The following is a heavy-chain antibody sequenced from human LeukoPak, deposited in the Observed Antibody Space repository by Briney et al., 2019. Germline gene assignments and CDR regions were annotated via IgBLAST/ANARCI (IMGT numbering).Heavy chain of an antibody. D-gene: IGHD6-6*01. CDR1: GFTFSGFA. CDR2: ISAIGGST. V-gene: IGHV3-23*01. Sequence: GGSLRLSCAASGFTFSGFAMSWVRRTPGKGLEWLSGISAIGGSTYYADSVKGRFIVSRDNSKNTLFLQMNSLRAEDTAVYYCAKDDGSSSYYFDHWGQGTLATVSS. CDR3: AKDDGSSSYYFDH. J-gene: IGHJ4*02.